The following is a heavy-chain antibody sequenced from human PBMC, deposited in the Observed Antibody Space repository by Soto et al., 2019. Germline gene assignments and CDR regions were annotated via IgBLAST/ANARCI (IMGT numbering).Heavy chain of an antibody. CDR3: AKDLYSSSWYGVDAFDI. CDR2: ISGSGGST. V-gene: IGHV3-23*01. Sequence: EVQLLESGGGLVQPGGSLRLSCAASGFTFSSYAMSWVRQAPGKGLEWVSAISGSGGSTYYADSVKGRFTISRDNSENTLYRQMNSLRAEDTAVYYCAKDLYSSSWYGVDAFDIWGQGTMVTVSS. J-gene: IGHJ3*02. D-gene: IGHD6-13*01. CDR1: GFTFSSYA.